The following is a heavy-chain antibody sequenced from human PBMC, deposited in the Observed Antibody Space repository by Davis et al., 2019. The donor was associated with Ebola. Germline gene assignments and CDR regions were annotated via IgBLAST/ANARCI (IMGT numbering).Heavy chain of an antibody. Sequence: SETLSLTCTVSGGSISSSTYYWGWIRQPPGKGLEWIGEINHSGSTNYNPSLKSRVTISVDTSKNQFSLKLRSVTAADTAVYYCARDPVWAPRSYYYYGMDVWGQGTTVTVSS. CDR3: ARDPVWAPRSYYYYGMDV. V-gene: IGHV4-39*07. CDR2: INHSGST. D-gene: IGHD3-16*01. CDR1: GGSISSSTYY. J-gene: IGHJ6*02.